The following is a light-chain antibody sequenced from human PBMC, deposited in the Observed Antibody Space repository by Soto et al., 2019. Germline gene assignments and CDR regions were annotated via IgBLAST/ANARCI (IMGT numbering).Light chain of an antibody. CDR3: QQYSHWPLS. CDR1: QSVYNN. V-gene: IGKV3-15*01. J-gene: IGKJ4*01. CDR2: GAS. Sequence: EIVMTQSPATLSVSPGDRATLSCRATQSVYNNVAWYQQKPGQPPRLLIYGASTRATGFPARFSGSGAGTEFTLTIASLQSEDLGIYYCQQYSHWPLSCGGGTKVDI.